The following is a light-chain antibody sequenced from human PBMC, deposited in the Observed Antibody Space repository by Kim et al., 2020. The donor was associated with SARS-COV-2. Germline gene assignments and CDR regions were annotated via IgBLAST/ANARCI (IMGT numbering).Light chain of an antibody. V-gene: IGKV2-30*02. CDR2: EVS. CDR1: QSLVHSSGNTY. J-gene: IGKJ1*01. CDR3: MQGAQWPWT. Sequence: DVVLTQSPLSLPVTLGQPASISCRSSQSLVHSSGNTYLNWYQQRPGQSPRRLIYEVSNRDSGVPDRFSGSGSGTDFTLTIGRVEAEDVGVFYCMQGAQWPWTFGQGTKVDIK.